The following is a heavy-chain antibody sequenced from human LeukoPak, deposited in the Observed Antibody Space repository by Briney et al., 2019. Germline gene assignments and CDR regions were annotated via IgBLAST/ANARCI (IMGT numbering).Heavy chain of an antibody. CDR3: ATTAYYYDSSGYQWNY. CDR1: GGSISSSSYY. D-gene: IGHD3-22*01. CDR2: IYHSGST. J-gene: IGHJ4*02. Sequence: SETLSLTCTVSGGSISSSSYYWGWIRQPPGKGLEWIGYIYHSGSTYYNPSLKSRVTISVDRSKNQFSLKLSSVTAADTAVYYCATTAYYYDSSGYQWNYWGQGTLVTVSS. V-gene: IGHV4-39*07.